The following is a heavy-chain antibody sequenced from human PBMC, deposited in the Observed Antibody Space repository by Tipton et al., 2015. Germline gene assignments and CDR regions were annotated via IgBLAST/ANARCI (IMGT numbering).Heavy chain of an antibody. Sequence: LSLPCPVSCCSVLRCSSSPLLFFLPPPGKGLEWIGHLDYSGTKNYNPSLKSRVTISLDTSKNQFSLKLSSVTAADTAVYYCARDLEHVIDVWGQGTTVTVSS. CDR2: LDYSGTK. J-gene: IGHJ6*02. V-gene: IGHV4-61*01. CDR3: ARDLEHVIDV. D-gene: IGHD5-24*01. CDR1: CCSVLRCSSSP.